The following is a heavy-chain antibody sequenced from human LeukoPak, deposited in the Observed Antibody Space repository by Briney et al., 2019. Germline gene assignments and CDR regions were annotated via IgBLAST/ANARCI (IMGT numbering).Heavy chain of an antibody. CDR3: ARERWDKQPPREVWFDP. CDR2: IYYSGST. V-gene: IGHV4-31*03. Sequence: PSETLSLTCTVSGGSISSGGYYWSWIRQHPGKGLEWIGYIYYSGSTYYNPSLKSRVTISVDTSKNQFSLKLSSVTAADTAVYYCARERWDKQPPREVWFDPWGQGTLVTVSS. CDR1: GGSISSGGYY. J-gene: IGHJ5*02. D-gene: IGHD5-24*01.